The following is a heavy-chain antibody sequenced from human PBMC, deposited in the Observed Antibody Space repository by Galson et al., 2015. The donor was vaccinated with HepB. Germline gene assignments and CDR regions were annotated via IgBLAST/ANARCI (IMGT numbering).Heavy chain of an antibody. D-gene: IGHD6-13*01. V-gene: IGHV1-46*01. CDR2: INPSGGST. Sequence: SVKVSCKASGYTFTSYYMHWVRQAPGQGLEWMGIINPSGGSTSYAQKFQGRVTMTRDTSTSTVYMELSSLRSEDTAVYYCARDSINLIAAAGTRMLGDYYGMDVWGQGTTVTVSS. CDR3: ARDSINLIAAAGTRMLGDYYGMDV. CDR1: GYTFTSYY. J-gene: IGHJ6*02.